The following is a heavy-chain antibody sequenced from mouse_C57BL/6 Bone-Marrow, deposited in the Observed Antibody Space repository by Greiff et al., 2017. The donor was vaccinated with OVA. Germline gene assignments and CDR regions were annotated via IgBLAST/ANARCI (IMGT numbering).Heavy chain of an antibody. V-gene: IGHV5-4*01. J-gene: IGHJ3*01. D-gene: IGHD4-1*01. CDR1: GFTFSSYA. CDR2: ISDGGSYT. Sequence: EVQLVESGGGLVKPGGSLKLSCAASGFTFSSYAMSWVRQTPEKRLEWVATISDGGSYTYYPDNVKGRFTISRDNAKNNLYLQMSHLKSEDTAMYYCARDSWDVWFAYWGQGTLVTVSA. CDR3: ARDSWDVWFAY.